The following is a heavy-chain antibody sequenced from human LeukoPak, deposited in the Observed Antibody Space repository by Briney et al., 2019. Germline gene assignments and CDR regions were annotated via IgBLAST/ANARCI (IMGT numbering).Heavy chain of an antibody. J-gene: IGHJ4*02. V-gene: IGHV4-39*07. CDR3: AKVGYCDAGPCYFDS. CDR2: MFHSGNT. D-gene: IGHD2-15*01. Sequence: PSETLSLTCTVSGGSISSGSYYWGWIRQSPGKGLEWIGTMFHSGNTYYNPSLNSRVTLSVDTSKNQFSLELNSVTAADTAVYYCAKVGYCDAGPCYFDSWGQGTLVTVSS. CDR1: GGSISSGSYY.